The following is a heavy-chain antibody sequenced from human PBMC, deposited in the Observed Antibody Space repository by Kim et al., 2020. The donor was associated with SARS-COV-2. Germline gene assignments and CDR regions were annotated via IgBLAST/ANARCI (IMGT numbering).Heavy chain of an antibody. CDR2: IYSGGSST. CDR1: GFTFSSYA. Sequence: GGSLRLSCAASGFTFSSYAMSWVRQAPGKGLEWVSVIYSGGSSTYYADSVKGRFTISRDNSKNTLYLQMNSLRAEDTAVYYCAVAAAVNYWGQGTLVTVS. V-gene: IGHV3-23*03. CDR3: AVAAAVNY. D-gene: IGHD6-13*01. J-gene: IGHJ4*02.